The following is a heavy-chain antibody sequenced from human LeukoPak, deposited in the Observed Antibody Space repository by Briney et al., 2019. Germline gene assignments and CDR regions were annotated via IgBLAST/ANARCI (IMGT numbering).Heavy chain of an antibody. J-gene: IGHJ6*03. Sequence: SETLSLTCTVSGGSISSYYWRWIRQPPGKGLEWIGYIYYSGSTNYNPSLKSRVTISVDTSKNQFSLKLSSVTAADTAVYYCAGGYSYGSTYYYMDVWGKGTTVTISS. CDR2: IYYSGST. CDR1: GGSISSYY. V-gene: IGHV4-59*01. CDR3: AGGYSYGSTYYYMDV. D-gene: IGHD5-18*01.